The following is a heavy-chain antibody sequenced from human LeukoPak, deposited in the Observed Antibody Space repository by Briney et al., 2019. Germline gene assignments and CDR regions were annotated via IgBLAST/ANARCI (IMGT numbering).Heavy chain of an antibody. CDR2: INGGGGNT. J-gene: IGHJ4*02. V-gene: IGHV3-23*01. CDR1: GFNFNNYA. CDR3: ARLVLMWYHLDY. Sequence: GGPLRLSCVASGFNFNNYAMSWVRQAPGKGLEWVSGINGGGGNTYYADSVKGRFTISRDNSKNTLYLQMNSLRAEDTAVYFCARLVLMWYHLDYWGQGTQVTVSS. D-gene: IGHD2-15*01.